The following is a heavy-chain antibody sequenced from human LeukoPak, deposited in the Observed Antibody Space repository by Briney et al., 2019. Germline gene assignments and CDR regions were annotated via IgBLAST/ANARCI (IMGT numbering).Heavy chain of an antibody. CDR1: GFTFSSYS. CDR2: IGGSGSVT. J-gene: IGHJ4*02. V-gene: IGHV3-23*01. CDR3: VKGGPRAQLVDF. Sequence: GGSLRLSCAASGFTFSSYSMGWVRRAPGKGLEWVSSIGGSGSVTYYTDSVRGRFTLSRDNSENTVYLQMNSPRAEDTAVYYCVKGGPRAQLVDFWGQGTLVTVSS. D-gene: IGHD2-2*01.